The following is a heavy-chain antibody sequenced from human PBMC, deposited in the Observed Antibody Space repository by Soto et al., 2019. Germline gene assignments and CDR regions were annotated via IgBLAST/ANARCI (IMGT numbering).Heavy chain of an antibody. J-gene: IGHJ4*02. V-gene: IGHV3-66*01. CDR2: IYSGGST. CDR1: GFTVSSNY. Sequence: PGGSLRLSCAASGFTVSSNYMSWVRQAPWKGLEWVSVIYSGGSTYYADSVKGRFTISRDNSKNTLYLQMNSLRAEDTAVYYCARTPPSSPGYSSSWFPPYYFDYWGKGXLVTVSS. D-gene: IGHD6-13*01. CDR3: ARTPPSSPGYSSSWFPPYYFDY.